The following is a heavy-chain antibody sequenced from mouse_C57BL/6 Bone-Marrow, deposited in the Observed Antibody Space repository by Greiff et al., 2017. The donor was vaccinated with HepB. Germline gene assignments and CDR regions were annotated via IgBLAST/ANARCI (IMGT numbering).Heavy chain of an antibody. V-gene: IGHV5-16*01. D-gene: IGHD1-1*01. Sequence: EVKVVESEGGLVQPGSSMKLSCTASGFTFSDYYMAWVRQVPEKGLEWVANINYDGSSTYYLDSLKSRFIISRDNAKNILYLQMSSLKSEDTATYYCARDRGSRPFSFDYWGQGTTLTVSS. CDR2: INYDGSST. CDR1: GFTFSDYY. J-gene: IGHJ2*01. CDR3: ARDRGSRPFSFDY.